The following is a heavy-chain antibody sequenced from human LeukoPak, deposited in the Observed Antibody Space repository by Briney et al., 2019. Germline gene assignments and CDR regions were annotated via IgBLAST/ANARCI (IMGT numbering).Heavy chain of an antibody. CDR2: XXAYNGNT. V-gene: IGHV1-18*01. CDR3: ARAVTTDVLVSSHGFDY. J-gene: IGHJ4*02. D-gene: IGHD4-17*01. CDR1: GYTFTSYG. Sequence: ASVKVSCKASGYTFTSYGISWVRQAPGXXXXXXGXXXAYNGNTNYAQKLQGRVTMTTDTSTSTAYMELRSLRSDDTAVYYCARAVTTDVLVSSHGFDYWGQGTLVTVSS.